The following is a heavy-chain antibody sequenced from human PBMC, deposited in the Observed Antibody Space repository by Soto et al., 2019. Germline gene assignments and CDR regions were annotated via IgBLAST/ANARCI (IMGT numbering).Heavy chain of an antibody. CDR1: GYTFTSYA. CDR3: AGVGGSGPTNAFDI. Sequence: ASVKVSCKASGYTFTSYAMHWVSQAPGQRLEWMGWINAGNGNTKYSQKFQGRVTITRDTSASTAYMELSSLRSEDTAVYYCAGVGGSGPTNAFDIWGQGTMVTVSS. D-gene: IGHD6-19*01. V-gene: IGHV1-3*01. J-gene: IGHJ3*02. CDR2: INAGNGNT.